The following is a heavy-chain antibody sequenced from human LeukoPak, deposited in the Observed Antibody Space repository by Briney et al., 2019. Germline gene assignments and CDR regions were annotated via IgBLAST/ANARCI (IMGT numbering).Heavy chain of an antibody. V-gene: IGHV4-31*03. CDR3: ARDLSGDSGYDSPGYWFDP. Sequence: SETLSLTCTVSGGSISSGGYYWSWIRQHPGKGLEWIGYIYYSGSTYYNPSLKSRVTISVDTSKNQFSLKLSSVTAADTAVYYCARDLSGDSGYDSPGYWFDPWGQGTLVTVSS. CDR1: GGSISSGGYY. D-gene: IGHD5-12*01. J-gene: IGHJ5*02. CDR2: IYYSGST.